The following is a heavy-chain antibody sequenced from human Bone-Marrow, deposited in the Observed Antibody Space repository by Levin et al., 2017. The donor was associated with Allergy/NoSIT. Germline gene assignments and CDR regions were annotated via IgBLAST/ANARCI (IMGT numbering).Heavy chain of an antibody. D-gene: IGHD3-10*01. CDR3: ARGEYSYGSGSYYLDY. CDR2: IYHSGST. Sequence: PSETLSLTCTVSGDSISSGGYYWSWIRQHPGKGLEWIGYIYHSGSTYYNPSLKGRVTISVDTSKNEFSLKLSSVAAADTAVLYCARGEYSYGSGSYYLDYWGQGTLVTVSS. V-gene: IGHV4-31*03. CDR1: GDSISSGGYY. J-gene: IGHJ4*02.